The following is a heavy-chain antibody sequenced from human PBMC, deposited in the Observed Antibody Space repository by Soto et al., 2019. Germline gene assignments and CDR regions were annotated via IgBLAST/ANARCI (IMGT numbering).Heavy chain of an antibody. D-gene: IGHD1-26*01. Sequence: QVHLQESGPGLVKPSETLSLMCTVSGGSITNYYWGWIRQSPAKGLEWIGYVSDSGSTKYNPSLKSRVTISVDTSKNHFSLKLTSLTAADTAVYYCARERVGHSAMDVWGQGTTVTVSS. V-gene: IGHV4-59*12. CDR3: ARERVGHSAMDV. J-gene: IGHJ6*02. CDR2: VSDSGST. CDR1: GGSITNYY.